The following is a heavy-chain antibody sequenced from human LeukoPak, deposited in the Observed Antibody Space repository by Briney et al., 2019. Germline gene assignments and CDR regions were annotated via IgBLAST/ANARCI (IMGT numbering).Heavy chain of an antibody. CDR2: INPNSGDT. CDR1: GYIFTGYY. V-gene: IGHV1-2*02. D-gene: IGHD1-1*01. Sequence: ASVKVSCKASGYIFTGYYMHWVRQAPGQGLEWMGWINPNSGDTNYAQKFQGRVTMTRDTSTSTVYMELSSLRSEDTAVYYCARGEPWNGIDYWGQGTLVTVSS. J-gene: IGHJ4*02. CDR3: ARGEPWNGIDY.